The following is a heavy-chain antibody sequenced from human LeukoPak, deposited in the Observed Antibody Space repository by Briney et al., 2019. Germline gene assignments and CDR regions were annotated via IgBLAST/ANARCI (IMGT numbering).Heavy chain of an antibody. CDR1: GFTFDDYA. J-gene: IGHJ4*02. CDR3: AKDSNVFGSGNYYNAFDY. Sequence: GRSLRLSCAASGFTFDDYAMHWVRQVPGKGLEWVSHISWNSGTKVYADSVKGRFTISRDNAKNSLYLQMNSLRAEDTALYYCAKDSNVFGSGNYYNAFDYWGQGTLVTVSS. CDR2: ISWNSGTK. V-gene: IGHV3-9*01. D-gene: IGHD3-10*01.